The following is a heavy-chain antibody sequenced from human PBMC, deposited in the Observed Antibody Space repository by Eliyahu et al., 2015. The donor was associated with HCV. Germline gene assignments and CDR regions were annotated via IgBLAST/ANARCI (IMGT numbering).Heavy chain of an antibody. V-gene: IGHV3-64D*06. CDR1: GFTFXXYX. D-gene: IGHD3-3*01. CDR2: ISSNGGST. CDR3: VKDPDYDFWSGYYKSYYGMDV. J-gene: IGHJ6*02. Sequence: EVQLVXSGGGLVQPGGSLRLSCSASGFTFXXYXXXWXRQAPGKGLGYVSAISSNGGSTYYADSVKGRFTISRDNSKNTLYLQMSSLRAEDTAVYYCVKDPDYDFWSGYYKSYYGMDVWGQGTTVTVSS.